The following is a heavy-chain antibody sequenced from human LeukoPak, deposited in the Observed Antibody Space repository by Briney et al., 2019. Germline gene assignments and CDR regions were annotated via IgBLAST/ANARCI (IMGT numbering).Heavy chain of an antibody. CDR3: ARFSRWLPFEF. J-gene: IGHJ4*02. V-gene: IGHV4-61*01. Sequence: PSETLSLTCTVSGGSISSSSYYWSWIRQSPEKGLEWIGHIFHDGVTDYNPSLKSRVTILGDTSKNQFSLRLTSVTAADTAVYYCARFSRWLPFEFWGQGTLVTVSS. D-gene: IGHD5-12*01. CDR1: GGSISSSSYY. CDR2: IFHDGVT.